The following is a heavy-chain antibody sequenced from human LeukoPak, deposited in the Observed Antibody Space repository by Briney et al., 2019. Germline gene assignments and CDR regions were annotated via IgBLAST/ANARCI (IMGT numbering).Heavy chain of an antibody. CDR3: ARSGDRYDDVNFDY. J-gene: IGHJ4*02. V-gene: IGHV3-53*04. CDR1: GFTVSSNY. D-gene: IGHD5-12*01. CDR2: NYSGGST. Sequence: GGSLRLSCAASGFTVSSNYMSWVRQAPGKGLEWVSVNYSGGSTYYADSVKGRFTISRHNSKNTLYLQMNSLRAEDTAVYYCARSGDRYDDVNFDYWGQGTLVTVSS.